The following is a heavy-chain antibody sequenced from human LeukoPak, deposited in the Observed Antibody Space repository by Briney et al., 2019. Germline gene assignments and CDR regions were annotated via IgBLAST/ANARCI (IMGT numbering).Heavy chain of an antibody. Sequence: AASVKVSCKASGYTFTGYYFHWVRQAPGQGLEWMGWINPNTAGTNYAQKFLGGVTLTWDTSISTAYMELNRLTSDDTAVYYCTTSAGDYRAGHYYYMDVWGKGTTVTVSS. V-gene: IGHV1-2*02. CDR3: TTSAGDYRAGHYYYMDV. CDR2: INPNTAGT. D-gene: IGHD4-11*01. J-gene: IGHJ6*03. CDR1: GYTFTGYY.